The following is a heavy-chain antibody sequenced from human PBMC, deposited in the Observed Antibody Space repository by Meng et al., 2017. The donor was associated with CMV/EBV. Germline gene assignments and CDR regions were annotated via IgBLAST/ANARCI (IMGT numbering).Heavy chain of an antibody. Sequence: GSLRLSCAVYGGSFSGYYWSWIRQPPGKGLEWIGEINHSGSTNYNPSLKSRVTISVDTSKNQFSLKLSSVTAADTAVYYCARATTIVVVPAATVGRFDPWGQGTLVTVSS. CDR2: INHSGST. D-gene: IGHD2-2*01. CDR3: ARATTIVVVPAATVGRFDP. CDR1: GGSFSGYY. V-gene: IGHV4-34*01. J-gene: IGHJ5*02.